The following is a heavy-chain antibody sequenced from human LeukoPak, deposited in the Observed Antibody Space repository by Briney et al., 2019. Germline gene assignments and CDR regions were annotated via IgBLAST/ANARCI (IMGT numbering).Heavy chain of an antibody. CDR2: IYYSGST. CDR1: GGSISSSSYY. D-gene: IGHD6-13*01. J-gene: IGHJ6*02. CDR3: ARATGSSWISGLTNYYYGMDV. Sequence: NPSETLSLTCTVSGGSISSSSYYWGWIRQPPGKGLEWIGYIYYSGSTNYNPSLKSRVTISVDTSKNQFSLKLSSVTAADTAVYYCARATGSSWISGLTNYYYGMDVWGQGTTVTVSS. V-gene: IGHV4-61*05.